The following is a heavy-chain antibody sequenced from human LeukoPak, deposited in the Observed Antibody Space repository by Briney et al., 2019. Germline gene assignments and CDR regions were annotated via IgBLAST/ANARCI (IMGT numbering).Heavy chain of an antibody. J-gene: IGHJ4*02. CDR2: ISVSAGST. V-gene: IGHV3-23*01. Sequence: GGSLRLSCAASGFTFSTYAMSWVRQAPGKGLGWVSAISVSAGSTYYADSVKGRFTISRDNSKNTLYLQMNSLRAEDTAVYYCATGSVRYSASWYSQEGDYWGQGTLVTVSS. CDR3: ATGSVRYSASWYSQEGDY. CDR1: GFTFSTYA. D-gene: IGHD6-13*01.